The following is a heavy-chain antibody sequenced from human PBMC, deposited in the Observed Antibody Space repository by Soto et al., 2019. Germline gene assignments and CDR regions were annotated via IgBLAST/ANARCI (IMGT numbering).Heavy chain of an antibody. D-gene: IGHD6-6*01. CDR1: GFTFSSYG. CDR3: ARDAPRGAARHNWFDP. J-gene: IGHJ5*02. CDR2: IWYDGSNK. V-gene: IGHV3-33*01. Sequence: VGSLRLSCAASGFTFSSYGMHWVRQAPGKGLEWVAVIWYDGSNKYYADSVKGRFTISRDNSKNTLYLQMNSLRAEDTAVYYCARDAPRGAARHNWFDPWGQGTLVTVSS.